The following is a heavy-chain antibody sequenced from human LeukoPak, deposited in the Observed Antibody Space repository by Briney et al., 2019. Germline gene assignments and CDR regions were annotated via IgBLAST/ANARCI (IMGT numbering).Heavy chain of an antibody. CDR2: IYFGDSHT. Sequence: GESLKISCKGSGYSFTSYWIGWVRQMPGEGLEWMGIIYFGDSHTRYSPSFQGQVTISADKSISTAYLQWSSLKASDSAIYYCAKSAGSSSSWEFDYWGQGTLVTVSS. V-gene: IGHV5-51*01. CDR1: GYSFTSYW. D-gene: IGHD6-13*01. CDR3: AKSAGSSSSWEFDY. J-gene: IGHJ4*02.